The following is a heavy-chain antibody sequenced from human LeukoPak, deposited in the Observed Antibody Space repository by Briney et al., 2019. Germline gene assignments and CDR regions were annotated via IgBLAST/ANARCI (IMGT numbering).Heavy chain of an antibody. CDR1: GFTFSAYW. Sequence: GGSLRLSCAASGFTFSAYWMHWVRQAPGKGLVWVSRIKGDGRGASYADSVKGGFTISRDNAKNTLYLEMNSLRGDDTAVYYCACTSRPIDAWGQGTLVTVSS. CDR2: IKGDGRGA. CDR3: ACTSRPIDA. V-gene: IGHV3-74*01. J-gene: IGHJ5*02. D-gene: IGHD2-8*01.